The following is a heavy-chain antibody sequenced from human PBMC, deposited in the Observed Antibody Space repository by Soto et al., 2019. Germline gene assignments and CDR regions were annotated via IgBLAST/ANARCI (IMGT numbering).Heavy chain of an antibody. D-gene: IGHD3-3*01. CDR2: ISGSGGST. CDR3: AKDPAYDFWSGYYFDY. V-gene: IGHV3-23*01. J-gene: IGHJ4*02. Sequence: LRLSCAASGFTFSSYAMSWVRQAPGKGLEWVSAISGSGGSTYYADSVKGRFTISRDNSKNTLYLQMNSLRAEDTAVYYCAKDPAYDFWSGYYFDYWGQGSLVTVSS. CDR1: GFTFSSYA.